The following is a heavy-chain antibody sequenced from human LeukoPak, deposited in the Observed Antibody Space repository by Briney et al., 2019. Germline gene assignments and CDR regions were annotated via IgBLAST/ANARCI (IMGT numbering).Heavy chain of an antibody. Sequence: SETLSLTCAVYGGSFSGYYWSWIRQPPGKGLEWIGEINHSGSTNYNPSLKSRVTISVDTSKNQFSLKVNSVTAADTAVFYCASSSTFPRKGMDVWGQGTTVTVSS. J-gene: IGHJ6*02. CDR3: ASSSTFPRKGMDV. CDR1: GGSFSGYY. CDR2: INHSGST. V-gene: IGHV4-34*01. D-gene: IGHD6-13*01.